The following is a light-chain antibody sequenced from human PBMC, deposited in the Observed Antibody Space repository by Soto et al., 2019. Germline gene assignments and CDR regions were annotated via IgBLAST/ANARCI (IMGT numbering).Light chain of an antibody. J-gene: IGLJ2*01. CDR1: SSNIGRNT. V-gene: IGLV1-44*01. CDR3: AAWDDSLNGPV. Sequence: QSVLTQPPSASWTPGQRVTISCSGGSSNIGRNTVNWYQLLPGTAPKLLIYSNDRRPSGVPDRFSGSKSGTSASLAISGLQSEDEADYYCAAWDDSLNGPVFGGGTKLTVL. CDR2: SND.